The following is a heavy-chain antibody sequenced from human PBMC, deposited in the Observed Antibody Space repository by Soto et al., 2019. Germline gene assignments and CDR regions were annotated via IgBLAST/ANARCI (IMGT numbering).Heavy chain of an antibody. CDR1: GGTFSSYA. CDR3: AMSKWELVPYFDY. Sequence: EASVKVSCKASGGTFSSYAISWVRQAPGQGLEWMGGIIPIFGTANYAQKFQGRVTITADESTSTAYMELSSLRSEDTAVYYCAMSKWELVPYFDYWGQGTLVTVSS. D-gene: IGHD1-26*01. J-gene: IGHJ4*02. CDR2: IIPIFGTA. V-gene: IGHV1-69*13.